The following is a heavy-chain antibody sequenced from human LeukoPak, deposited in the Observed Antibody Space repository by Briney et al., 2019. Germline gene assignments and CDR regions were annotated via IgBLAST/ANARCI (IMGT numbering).Heavy chain of an antibody. J-gene: IGHJ3*02. V-gene: IGHV4-59*01. CDR3: ARPPPSFDVLTTVTTEGGDAFDI. CDR1: GGSLSSYY. CDR2: IYYSGST. D-gene: IGHD4-17*01. Sequence: SETLSLTCTVSGGSLSSYYWSWIRQPPGKGLEWIGYIYYSGSTNYNPSLKSRVTISVDTSKNQFSLKLSSVTAADTAVYYCARPPPSFDVLTTVTTEGGDAFDIWGQGTMVTVSS.